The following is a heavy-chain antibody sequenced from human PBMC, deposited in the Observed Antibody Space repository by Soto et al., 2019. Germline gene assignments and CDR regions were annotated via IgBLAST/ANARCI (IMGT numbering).Heavy chain of an antibody. D-gene: IGHD5-18*01. CDR1: GYTFTYYH. CDR3: ARVTYSYGLLFYLDY. V-gene: IGHV1-46*01. Sequence: ASVKVSCKASGYTFTYYHVHWVRQAPGQGLEWMGIINPNNGDTTYAQKFQGRVTMTRDTSTSTVYMEVSSLRSEDTALYYCARVTYSYGLLFYLDYWGPGTMVTVYS. J-gene: IGHJ4*02. CDR2: INPNNGDT.